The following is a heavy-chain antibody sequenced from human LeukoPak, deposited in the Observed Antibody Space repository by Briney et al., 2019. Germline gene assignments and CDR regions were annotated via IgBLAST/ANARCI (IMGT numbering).Heavy chain of an antibody. J-gene: IGHJ3*02. CDR1: GGSISSSGYY. CDR2: IYYSGST. CDR3: AIRPSPPDAFDI. V-gene: IGHV4-39*01. Sequence: PSETLSLTCTVSGGSISSSGYYWGWLRQPPGKGLEWIGSIYYSGSTYYSPSLKSRVTISRDTSKNQFSLNLYSVTAADTAVYYCAIRPSPPDAFDIWGQGTVVIVSS.